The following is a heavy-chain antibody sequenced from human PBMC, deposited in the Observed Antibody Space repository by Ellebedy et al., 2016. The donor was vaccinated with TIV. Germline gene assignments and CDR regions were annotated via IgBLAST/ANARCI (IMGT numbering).Heavy chain of an antibody. Sequence: GESLKISCVVSGSNFNSLAMSWVRQAPGKGLEWVSSVSESGDWTDYADSVKGRFTIFRENSKSTLFLQMNSLRVEDTAVYYCARLRPVAGTGGYWGQGTLVTVSS. J-gene: IGHJ4*02. CDR2: VSESGDWT. V-gene: IGHV3-23*01. CDR1: GSNFNSLA. CDR3: ARLRPVAGTGGY. D-gene: IGHD6-19*01.